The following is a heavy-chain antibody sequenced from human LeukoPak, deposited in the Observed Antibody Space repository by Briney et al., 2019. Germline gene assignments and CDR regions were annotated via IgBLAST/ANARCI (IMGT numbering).Heavy chain of an antibody. J-gene: IGHJ4*02. CDR2: IWYDGSNK. Sequence: GGSLRLSCAASGFTFSSYGMHWVRQAPGKGLEWVAVIWYDGSNKYYADSVKGRFTISRDNAKNSLYLQMNSLRAEDTAVYYCARDQATGIVVVPAATNWGQGTLVTVSS. V-gene: IGHV3-33*01. CDR3: ARDQATGIVVVPAATN. CDR1: GFTFSSYG. D-gene: IGHD2-2*01.